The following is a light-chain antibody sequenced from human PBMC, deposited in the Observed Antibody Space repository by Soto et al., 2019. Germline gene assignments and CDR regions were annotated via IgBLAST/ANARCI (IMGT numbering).Light chain of an antibody. CDR3: MQALQAPWT. Sequence: DSVMTQSPLSLHVTPGEPASISCRSSQSLLHSNGYNYLDWYLQKPGQSPQLLIYLGSNRASGGHVRFSGIGSGTDFTLKIIRVEAEDGGVYYCMQALQAPWTCGEGTDMEIK. J-gene: IGKJ1*01. V-gene: IGKV2-28*01. CDR1: QSLLHSNGYNY. CDR2: LGS.